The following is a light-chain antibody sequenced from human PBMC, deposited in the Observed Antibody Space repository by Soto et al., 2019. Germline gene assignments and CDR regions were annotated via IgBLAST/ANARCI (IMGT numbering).Light chain of an antibody. V-gene: IGLV2-14*03. CDR1: SSDVGGYNY. CDR3: SSYTSCSTVV. J-gene: IGLJ2*01. CDR2: DVS. Sequence: QSALTQPASVSGSPGQSITISCTGTSSDVGGYNYVSWYQQHPGKAPKLMIYDVSYRPAGISNRFSGSKSGSTASLTVSGLQAEDEADYYCSSYTSCSTVVFGGGTKLTVL.